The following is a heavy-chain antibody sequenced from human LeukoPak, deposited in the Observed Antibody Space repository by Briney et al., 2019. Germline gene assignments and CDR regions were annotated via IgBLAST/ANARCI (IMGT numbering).Heavy chain of an antibody. CDR1: GFTFGDYA. Sequence: PGGSLRLSCTASGFTFGDYAMSWVRQAPGKGLEWVGFFRSKAYGGTTEYAASVKGRFTISRDDSKSIAYLQMNSLKTEDTAVYYCTTRPSSSWYPGDFQHWGQGTLVTVSS. CDR3: TTRPSSSWYPGDFQH. CDR2: FRSKAYGGTT. V-gene: IGHV3-49*04. D-gene: IGHD6-13*01. J-gene: IGHJ1*01.